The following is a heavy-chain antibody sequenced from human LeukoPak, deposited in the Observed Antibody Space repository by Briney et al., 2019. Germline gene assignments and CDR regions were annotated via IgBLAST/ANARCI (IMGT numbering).Heavy chain of an antibody. CDR2: MNPNSGNT. D-gene: IGHD6-19*01. Sequence: ASVKVSCKASGYTFTSYDINWVRQATGQGLEWMGWMNPNSGNTGYAQKFQGRVTMTRNTSISTAYMGLSSLRSEDTAVYYCAREVLAVAGTSDDYWGQGTLVTVSS. CDR3: AREVLAVAGTSDDY. CDR1: GYTFTSYD. J-gene: IGHJ4*02. V-gene: IGHV1-8*01.